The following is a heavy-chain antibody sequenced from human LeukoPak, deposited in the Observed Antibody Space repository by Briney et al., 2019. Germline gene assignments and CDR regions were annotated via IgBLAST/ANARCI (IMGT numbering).Heavy chain of an antibody. V-gene: IGHV4-34*01. D-gene: IGHD6-13*01. J-gene: IGHJ5*02. CDR3: ARARSLISGSWYVDWFDP. Sequence: SETLSLTCAVDGGSLSNYYWSWIRQPPGKGLEWIGEINHSGSTHYNPSLKSRVTISVDTSKGQFPLKLNSVTATDTAMYYCARARSLISGSWYVDWFDPWGQGALVTVSS. CDR2: INHSGST. CDR1: GGSLSNYY.